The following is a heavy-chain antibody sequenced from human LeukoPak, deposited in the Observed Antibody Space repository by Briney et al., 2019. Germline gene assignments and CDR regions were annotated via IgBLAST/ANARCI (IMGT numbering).Heavy chain of an antibody. J-gene: IGHJ4*02. CDR1: GYTFTSYA. Sequence: ASVKVSCKASGYTFTSYAMNWVRQAPGQGLEWMGWINTNTGNPTYAQGFTGRFVFSLDTSVSTAYLQISSLKAEDTAVYYCARGMVIADYYDSSGYGLPDYWGQGTLVTVSS. CDR2: INTNTGNP. V-gene: IGHV7-4-1*02. CDR3: ARGMVIADYYDSSGYGLPDY. D-gene: IGHD3-22*01.